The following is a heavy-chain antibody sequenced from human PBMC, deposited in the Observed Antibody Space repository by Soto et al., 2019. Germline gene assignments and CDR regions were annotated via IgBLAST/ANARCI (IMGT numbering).Heavy chain of an antibody. CDR2: IIPIFGTA. V-gene: IGHV1-69*06. CDR1: GGTFSSYA. Sequence: SVKVSCKASGGTFSSYAISWVRQAPGQGLEWMGGIIPIFGTANYAQKFQGRVTITADKSTSTAYMELSSLRSEDTAVYYCARDGKYYDYVWGSYRYKGSWFDPWGQGTLVTDSS. D-gene: IGHD3-16*02. J-gene: IGHJ5*02. CDR3: ARDGKYYDYVWGSYRYKGSWFDP.